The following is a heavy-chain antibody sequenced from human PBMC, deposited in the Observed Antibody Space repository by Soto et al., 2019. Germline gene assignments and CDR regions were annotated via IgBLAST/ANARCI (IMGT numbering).Heavy chain of an antibody. CDR1: GFIFSTYD. V-gene: IGHV3-13*01. D-gene: IGHD1-1*01. CDR2: IGVGGDT. Sequence: EVQLVESGGGLVQPGGSLRLSCAGSGFIFSTYDMSWVRQTAGKRLEWVSTIGVGGDTYYEDSVKGRFTIFRENAKNSLYLQMNSLRVGDTAIYYCARAMEVDPIDYWGQGTLVNVSS. J-gene: IGHJ4*02. CDR3: ARAMEVDPIDY.